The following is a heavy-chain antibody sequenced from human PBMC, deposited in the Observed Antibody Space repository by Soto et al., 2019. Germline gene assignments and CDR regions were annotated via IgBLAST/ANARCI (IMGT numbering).Heavy chain of an antibody. Sequence: PSETLSLTCAVYGGSFSGYYWSWIRQPPGKGLEWIGEINHSGSTNYNPSLKSRVTISVDTSKNQFSLKLSSVTAADTAVYYCARGCLGPQGYPSWFAPWGQGTLVTVS. CDR3: ARGCLGPQGYPSWFAP. J-gene: IGHJ5*02. D-gene: IGHD3-16*02. V-gene: IGHV4-34*01. CDR2: INHSGST. CDR1: GGSFSGYY.